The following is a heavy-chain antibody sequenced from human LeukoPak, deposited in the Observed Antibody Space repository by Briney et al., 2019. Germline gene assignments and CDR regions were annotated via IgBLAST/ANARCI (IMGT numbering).Heavy chain of an antibody. J-gene: IGHJ5*02. CDR2: INHSGST. Sequence: SETLSLTCAVYGGSFSGYYWSWIRQPPGKGLEWIGEINHSGSTNYNPSLKSRVTISVDTSKNQFSLKLSSVTAADTAVYYCAIGYSSSPRENWFDPWGQGTLVTVSS. D-gene: IGHD6-6*01. V-gene: IGHV4-34*01. CDR1: GGSFSGYY. CDR3: AIGYSSSPRENWFDP.